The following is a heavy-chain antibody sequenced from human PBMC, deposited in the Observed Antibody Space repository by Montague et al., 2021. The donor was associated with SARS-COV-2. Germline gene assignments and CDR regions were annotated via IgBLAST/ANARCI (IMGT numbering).Heavy chain of an antibody. Sequence: SETLSLTCTVSGGSISSYYWSWIRQPPGKALEWIGYIYYSGSTNYNPSLNSRVTISVDTSKNQFSLKLTSVTAADTAVYFCARERNAKASRTLYFDLWGRGTLVTVSS. J-gene: IGHJ2*01. CDR1: GGSISSYY. CDR2: IYYSGST. CDR3: ARERNAKASRTLYFDL. V-gene: IGHV4-59*12. D-gene: IGHD1-1*01.